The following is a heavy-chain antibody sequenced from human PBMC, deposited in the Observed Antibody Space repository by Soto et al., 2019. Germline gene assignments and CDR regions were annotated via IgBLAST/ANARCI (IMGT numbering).Heavy chain of an antibody. D-gene: IGHD6-25*01. CDR2: IYYSGCT. Sequence: SLTLSLTCTVSGGSVSSGSYYWSWLRQPPGTGSEWILYIYYSGCTNYTPYRKSRVSIAVDTSKLQLSLQLSAVTAADSAVYYCATRLASLVDYWGQGVLVSVCS. J-gene: IGHJ4*02. V-gene: IGHV4-61*01. CDR1: GGSVSSGSYY. CDR3: ATRLASLVDY.